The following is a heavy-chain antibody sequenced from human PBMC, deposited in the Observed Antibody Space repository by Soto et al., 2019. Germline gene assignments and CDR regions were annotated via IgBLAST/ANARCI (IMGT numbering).Heavy chain of an antibody. D-gene: IGHD4-17*01. J-gene: IGHJ6*02. CDR3: VYYCAKSSYGVDDYFRYGLDF. V-gene: IGHV1-2*02. CDR1: GYRFTGYG. CDR2: INPKSGAT. Sequence: ASVKVSCKASGYRFTGYGLPWVRPAPGQGLQWMVCINPKSGATDYAQKFQGRVTMTREMSTNTAYLKLSGLRSDDTADDTAVYYCAKSSYGVDDYFRYGLDFWGQGTTVTVSS.